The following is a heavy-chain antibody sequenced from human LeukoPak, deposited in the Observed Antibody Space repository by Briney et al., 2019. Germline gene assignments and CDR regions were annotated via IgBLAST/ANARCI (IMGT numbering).Heavy chain of an antibody. D-gene: IGHD1-26*01. CDR1: GFTFRNYG. CDR2: ISYDGSNK. Sequence: GESLRLSCAASGFTFRNYGMHWVRQAPGKGLEWVAVISYDGSNKYYADSVKGRFTISRDNSKNTLYLQMNSLRAEDTAVYYCAKVRWELLADYWGQGTLVTVSS. V-gene: IGHV3-30*18. J-gene: IGHJ4*02. CDR3: AKVRWELLADY.